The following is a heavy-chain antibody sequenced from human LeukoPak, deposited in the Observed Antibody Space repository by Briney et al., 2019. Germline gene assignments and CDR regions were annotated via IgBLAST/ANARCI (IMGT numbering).Heavy chain of an antibody. D-gene: IGHD3-3*01. CDR2: IYNSGRT. J-gene: IGHJ5*02. V-gene: IGHV4-30-4*08. CDR1: GGSISGGDYY. CDR3: ARGVGGFWSGATWFDP. Sequence: SLTLSLXCSVSGGSISGGDYYWSWIRQPPGKGLEWIGYIYNSGRTYYNPSLKSRVSISADTSKKHFSLKMSSVSAADTAVYYCARGVGGFWSGATWFDPWGQGTLVTVSS.